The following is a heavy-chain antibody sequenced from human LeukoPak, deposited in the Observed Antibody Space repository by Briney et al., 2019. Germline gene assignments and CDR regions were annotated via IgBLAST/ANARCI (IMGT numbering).Heavy chain of an antibody. J-gene: IGHJ5*02. Sequence: SETLSLTCTVSGGSISSCYWGWIRQPPGKGLEWIGSIYYSGSTYYNPSLKSRVTISVDTSKNQFSLKLSSVTAADTAVYYCARGTTVTTLGSWGQGTLVTVSS. CDR2: IYYSGST. CDR3: ARGTTVTTLGS. V-gene: IGHV4-39*01. CDR1: GGSISSCY. D-gene: IGHD4-17*01.